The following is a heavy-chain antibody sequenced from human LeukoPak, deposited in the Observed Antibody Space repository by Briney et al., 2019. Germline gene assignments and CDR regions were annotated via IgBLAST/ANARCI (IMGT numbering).Heavy chain of an antibody. D-gene: IGHD1-26*01. Sequence: ASVKVSCKTYGYTFNTYGVTWVRQAPGQGLEWMGWISPCNGNTNYAQNLQGRVTMATDTSTSTAYMELRSLASDDTAMYFCASSSGSYCPAEKFQHWGQGTLVTVSS. J-gene: IGHJ1*01. CDR3: ASSSGSYCPAEKFQH. V-gene: IGHV1-18*01. CDR1: GYTFNTYG. CDR2: ISPCNGNT.